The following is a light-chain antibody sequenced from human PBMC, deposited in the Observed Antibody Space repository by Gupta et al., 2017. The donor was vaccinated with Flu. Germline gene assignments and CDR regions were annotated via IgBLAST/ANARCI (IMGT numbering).Light chain of an antibody. Sequence: PSSLSASVGDRITITCRASQGISNYLAWYQQQPGKVPKLLIYAASTLQSGVPSRFSGSGSGTDFTLTISSLQPEDVATYYCQKYNSVPRTFGQGTKVEIK. V-gene: IGKV1-27*01. CDR2: AAS. CDR1: QGISNY. CDR3: QKYNSVPRT. J-gene: IGKJ1*01.